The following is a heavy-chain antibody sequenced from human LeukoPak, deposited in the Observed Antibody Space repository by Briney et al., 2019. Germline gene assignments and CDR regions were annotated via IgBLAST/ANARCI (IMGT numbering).Heavy chain of an antibody. CDR1: GYTFTGYY. CDR2: INPNSGGT. CDR3: ARSEGSSWYYYYYMDV. Sequence: ASVKVSCKASGYTFTGYYMQWVRQAPGQGLEWMGWINPNSGGTNYAQKFQGRVTMTRDTSISTAYMELSRLRSDDTAVYYCARSEGSSWYYYYYMDVWGKGTTVTVSS. V-gene: IGHV1-2*02. J-gene: IGHJ6*03. D-gene: IGHD6-13*01.